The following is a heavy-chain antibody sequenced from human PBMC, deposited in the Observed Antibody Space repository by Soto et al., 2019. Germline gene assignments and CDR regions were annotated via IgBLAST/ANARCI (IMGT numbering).Heavy chain of an antibody. J-gene: IGHJ6*03. V-gene: IGHV3-33*01. Sequence: GGSLRLSCAASGFTFSSYGMHWVRQAPGKGLEWVAVIWYDGSNKYYADSVKGRFTISRDNSKNTLYLQMNSLRAEDTAVYYCARPPTNYYYYYLAVSGKGTTVTVSS. CDR2: IWYDGSNK. D-gene: IGHD1-1*01. CDR1: GFTFSSYG. CDR3: ARPPTNYYYYYLAV.